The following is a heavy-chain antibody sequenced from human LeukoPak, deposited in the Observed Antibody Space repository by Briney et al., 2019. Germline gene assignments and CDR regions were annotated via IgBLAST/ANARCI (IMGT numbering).Heavy chain of an antibody. CDR1: GFTFSSYA. V-gene: IGHV3-30*04. CDR3: AKSLQYSSSGYFDY. CDR2: ISYDGSNK. D-gene: IGHD6-13*01. Sequence: GGSLRLSCAASGFTFSSYAMHWVRQAPGKGLEWVAVISYDGSNKYYADSVKGRFTISRDNSKNTLYLQMNSLRAEDTAVYYCAKSLQYSSSGYFDYWGQGTLVTVSS. J-gene: IGHJ4*02.